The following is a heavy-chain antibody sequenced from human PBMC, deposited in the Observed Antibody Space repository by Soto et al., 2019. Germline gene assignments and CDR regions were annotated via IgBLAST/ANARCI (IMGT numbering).Heavy chain of an antibody. CDR1: GFTFSNYA. Sequence: QVQLVDSGGGVVQPGRSLRLSCAASGFTFSNYAMHWVRQAPGKGLEWVAVIAYDGNNKYYAESVRGRFTISRNNSKNALFLQMSTLRHEDTAVYYCARDVGNYVPYYYGMDVWVQGTTVTVSS. D-gene: IGHD4-4*01. CDR2: IAYDGNNK. J-gene: IGHJ6*02. CDR3: ARDVGNYVPYYYGMDV. V-gene: IGHV3-30*03.